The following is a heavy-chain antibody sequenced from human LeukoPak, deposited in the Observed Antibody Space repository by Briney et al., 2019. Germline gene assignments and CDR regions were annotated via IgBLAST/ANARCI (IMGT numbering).Heavy chain of an antibody. V-gene: IGHV3-23*01. D-gene: IGHD2-21*02. J-gene: IGHJ4*02. CDR1: GFTFSSYA. CDR3: ARGEDFIVVVTACFDY. Sequence: PGGSLRLSCAASGFTFSSYAMSWVRQAPGKGLEWVSAISGSGGSTYYADSVKGRFTISRDNSKNTLYLQMNSLRAEDTAVYYCARGEDFIVVVTACFDYWGQGTLVTVSS. CDR2: ISGSGGST.